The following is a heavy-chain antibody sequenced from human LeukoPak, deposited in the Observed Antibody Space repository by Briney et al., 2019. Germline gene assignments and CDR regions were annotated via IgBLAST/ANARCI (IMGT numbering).Heavy chain of an antibody. CDR3: ARYPDYYDSSGYGNWFDP. J-gene: IGHJ5*02. V-gene: IGHV4-59*12. CDR2: IYYSGST. D-gene: IGHD3-22*01. CDR1: GGSISSYY. Sequence: PSQTLSLTCTVSGGSISSYYWSWIRQPPGKGLEWIGSIYYSGSTYYNPSLKSRVTISVDTSKNQFSLKLSSVTAADTAVYYCARYPDYYDSSGYGNWFDPWGQGTLVTVSS.